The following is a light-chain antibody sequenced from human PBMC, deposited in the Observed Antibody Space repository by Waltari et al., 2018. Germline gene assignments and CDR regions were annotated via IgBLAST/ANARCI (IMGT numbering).Light chain of an antibody. Sequence: QSVLTQPPSASGTPGQRVTISCSGSSSNIGSNYVYWYQQLPGTAPKLLYYRNNQRLSGVPDRFSGYKSGTSAALAISGLRSEDEADYYCAAWDDSLSGYYVFGTGTKVTVL. CDR1: SSNIGSNY. CDR3: AAWDDSLSGYYV. V-gene: IGLV1-47*01. J-gene: IGLJ1*01. CDR2: RNN.